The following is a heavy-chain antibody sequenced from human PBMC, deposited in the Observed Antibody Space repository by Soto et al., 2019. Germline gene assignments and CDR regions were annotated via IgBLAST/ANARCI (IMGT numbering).Heavy chain of an antibody. V-gene: IGHV1-46*01. CDR1: GYTFTSYY. J-gene: IGHJ4*02. CDR3: ARADGFSCYFDY. CDR2: INHSGGST. D-gene: IGHD4-17*01. Sequence: QVQLVQSGAEVKKPGASVKVSCKASGYTFTSYYMHWVRQAPGQGLEWMGIINHSGGSTSYAQKCQGRVTMTSDTSTSTVYMELSSLRSEDTAVYYCARADGFSCYFDYWGQGTLVTVSS.